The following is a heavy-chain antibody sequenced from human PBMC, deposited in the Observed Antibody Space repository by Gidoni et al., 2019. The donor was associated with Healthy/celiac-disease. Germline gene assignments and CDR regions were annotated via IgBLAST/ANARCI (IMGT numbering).Heavy chain of an antibody. CDR1: GGSISSDY. J-gene: IGHJ6*02. Sequence: QVQLQESGPGLVKPSETLSRTCTVSGGSISSDYWSWIRRPAGTGLEWIGRIYTSGGTNYTPSLKSRVTMSVDTSKNQFSLKLSSVTAADTAVYYCARLHAYDFWSGYYHVDPYDVWGQGTTVTVSS. CDR2: IYTSGGT. D-gene: IGHD3-3*01. V-gene: IGHV4-4*07. CDR3: ARLHAYDFWSGYYHVDPYDV.